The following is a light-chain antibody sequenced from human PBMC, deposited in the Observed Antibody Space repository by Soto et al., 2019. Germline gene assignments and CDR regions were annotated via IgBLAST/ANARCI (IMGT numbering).Light chain of an antibody. Sequence: DIQMTQSPSTLSASVGDRVTITCRAGQSISSWLAWYQQKPGKAPKLLIYKASSVESGVSSMFSGSGSGTEFTLTISSLQPDDFATYCCQQYNSYPWTFGQGTKVDI. CDR1: QSISSW. CDR3: QQYNSYPWT. J-gene: IGKJ1*01. V-gene: IGKV1-5*03. CDR2: KAS.